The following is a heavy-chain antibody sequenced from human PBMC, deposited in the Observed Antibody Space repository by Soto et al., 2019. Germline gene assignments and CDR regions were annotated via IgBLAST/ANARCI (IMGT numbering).Heavy chain of an antibody. CDR2: INPHGGST. D-gene: IGHD3-3*01. CDR1: GDTFTSYY. Sequence: ASVKVSCKAPGDTFTSYYLNWVRQAPGQGLEWMGVINPHGGSTKYAQKFQGRITMTRDTSRSTVYMELSSLRSDDTAIYYCARSSGANFGIIIEGSNWFDPWGQGTLVTVYS. CDR3: ARSSGANFGIIIEGSNWFDP. J-gene: IGHJ5*02. V-gene: IGHV1-46*01.